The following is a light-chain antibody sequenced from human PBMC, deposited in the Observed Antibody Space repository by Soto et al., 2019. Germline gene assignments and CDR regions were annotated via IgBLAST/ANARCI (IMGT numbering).Light chain of an antibody. J-gene: IGKJ1*01. Sequence: IQMTQSPSTLSAYVGDRVTITCRASQSISSWLAWYQQKPGKAPKLLIYDASSLESGVPSRFSGSGSGTEFTLTISSLQPDDFATYYCQQYNSYWTFGQRTKADI. CDR2: DAS. CDR1: QSISSW. CDR3: QQYNSYWT. V-gene: IGKV1-5*01.